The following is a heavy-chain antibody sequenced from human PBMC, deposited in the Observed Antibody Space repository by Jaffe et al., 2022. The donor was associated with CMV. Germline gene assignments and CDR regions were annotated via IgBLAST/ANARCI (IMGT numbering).Heavy chain of an antibody. J-gene: IGHJ6*02. Sequence: EVQLVESGGGLVQPGGSLKLSCAASGFTFSGSAMHWVRQASGKGLEWVGRIRSKANSYATAYAASVKGRFTISRDDSKNTAYLQMNSLKTEDTAVYYCTRRPSAVFAEYYYGMDVWGQGTTVTVSS. CDR3: TRRPSAVFAEYYYGMDV. D-gene: IGHD3-10*02. V-gene: IGHV3-73*02. CDR1: GFTFSGSA. CDR2: IRSKANSYAT.